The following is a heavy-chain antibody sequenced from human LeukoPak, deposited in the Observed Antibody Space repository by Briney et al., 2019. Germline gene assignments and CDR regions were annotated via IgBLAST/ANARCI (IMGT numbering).Heavy chain of an antibody. CDR3: ARGLRYFDWLFFHPFDY. D-gene: IGHD3-9*01. Sequence: GASVKVSGNASGYTFTSYYMHWVRQAPGQGLEWMGIINPSGGSTSYAQKFQGRVTMTRDTSISTAYMELSRLRSDDTAVYYCARGLRYFDWLFFHPFDYWGQGTEVTVSS. J-gene: IGHJ4*02. CDR1: GYTFTSYY. CDR2: INPSGGST. V-gene: IGHV1-46*01.